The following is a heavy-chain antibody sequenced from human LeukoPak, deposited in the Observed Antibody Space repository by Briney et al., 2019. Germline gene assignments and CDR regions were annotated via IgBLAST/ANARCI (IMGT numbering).Heavy chain of an antibody. CDR2: IIPIFGTA. CDR3: ARAWVGFEFLEWAPHFQH. J-gene: IGHJ1*01. CDR1: GGTFSSYA. Sequence: GSSVKVSCKASGGTFSSYAISWVRQAPGQGLEWMGGIIPIFGTANYAQKSQGRVTITADESTSTAYMELSSLRSEDTAVYYCARAWVGFEFLEWAPHFQHWGQGTLVTVSS. D-gene: IGHD3-3*01. V-gene: IGHV1-69*01.